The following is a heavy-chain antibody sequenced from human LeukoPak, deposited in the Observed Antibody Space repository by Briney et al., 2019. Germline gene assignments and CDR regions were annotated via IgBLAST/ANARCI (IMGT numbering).Heavy chain of an antibody. CDR3: ARTLTTVTTRARTDFDY. Sequence: GASVKVSCKTSGYTFTGYYMHWVRQAPGQGLEWMGWINPNSGGTNYAQEFQGRVTMTRDTSISTAYMELSRLRSDDTAVYYCARTLTTVTTRARTDFDYWGQGTLVTVSS. J-gene: IGHJ4*02. D-gene: IGHD4-17*01. CDR1: GYTFTGYY. V-gene: IGHV1-2*02. CDR2: INPNSGGT.